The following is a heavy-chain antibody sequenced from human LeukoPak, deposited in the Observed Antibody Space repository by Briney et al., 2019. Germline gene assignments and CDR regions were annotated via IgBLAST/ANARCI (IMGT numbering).Heavy chain of an antibody. CDR3: AKDGRYCSSTSCYSTLYYYYYYMDV. D-gene: IGHD2-2*02. V-gene: IGHV3-30*02. Sequence: GGSLRLSCAASGFTFSSYGMHWVRQAPGKGLEWVAFIRYDGSNKYYADSVKGRFTISRDNSKNTLYLQMNSLRAEDTAVYYCAKDGRYCSSTSCYSTLYYYYYYMDVWGKGTTVTVSS. CDR2: IRYDGSNK. CDR1: GFTFSSYG. J-gene: IGHJ6*03.